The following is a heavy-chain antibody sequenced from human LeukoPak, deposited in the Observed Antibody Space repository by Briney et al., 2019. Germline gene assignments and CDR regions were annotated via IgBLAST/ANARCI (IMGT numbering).Heavy chain of an antibody. V-gene: IGHV3-48*04. Sequence: GGSLRLSCAASGFTFSSYSMNWVRQAPGKGLEWVSYISSRSTTIYYADSVKGRFTISRDNAKNSLYLQMNSLRAEDTAMYYCARGRFAELLFDIWGQGTLVTVSS. D-gene: IGHD3-10*01. CDR3: ARGRFAELLFDI. J-gene: IGHJ4*02. CDR2: ISSRSTTI. CDR1: GFTFSSYS.